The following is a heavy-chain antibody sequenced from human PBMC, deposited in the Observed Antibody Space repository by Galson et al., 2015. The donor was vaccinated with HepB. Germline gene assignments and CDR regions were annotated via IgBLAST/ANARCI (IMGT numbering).Heavy chain of an antibody. CDR1: GFTFSDYY. D-gene: IGHD1-26*01. Sequence: SLRLSCAASGFTFSDYYMSWIRQAPGKGLEWVSYISSSSSYTNYADSVKGRFTISRDNAKNSLYLQMNSLRAEDTAVYYCARVRWDMEGYYYYGMDVWGQGTTVTVSS. CDR3: ARVRWDMEGYYYYGMDV. J-gene: IGHJ6*02. CDR2: ISSSSSYT. V-gene: IGHV3-11*06.